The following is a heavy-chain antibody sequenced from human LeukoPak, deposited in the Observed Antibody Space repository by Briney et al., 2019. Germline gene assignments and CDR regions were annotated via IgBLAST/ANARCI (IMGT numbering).Heavy chain of an antibody. Sequence: PSETLSLTCTVSGGPISSYYWSWIRQPPGKGLEWIGYIYYSGSTNYNPSLKSRVTISVDTSKNQFSLKLSSVTAADTAVYYCASGYSYGYNDYWGQGTLVTVSS. J-gene: IGHJ4*02. CDR3: ASGYSYGYNDY. CDR1: GGPISSYY. CDR2: IYYSGST. V-gene: IGHV4-59*01. D-gene: IGHD5-18*01.